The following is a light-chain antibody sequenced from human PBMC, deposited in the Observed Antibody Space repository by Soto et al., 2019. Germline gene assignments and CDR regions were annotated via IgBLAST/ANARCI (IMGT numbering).Light chain of an antibody. Sequence: EIVLTQSPGTLSLSPGERDTLSCRASQSVSSSYLAWYQQKPGQAPRLLIYGASSRATGIPDRFSGSGSGTDFTLTISRLEPEDFAVYYCQQSETFGQGTKLEIK. V-gene: IGKV3-20*01. J-gene: IGKJ2*01. CDR1: QSVSSSY. CDR2: GAS. CDR3: QQSET.